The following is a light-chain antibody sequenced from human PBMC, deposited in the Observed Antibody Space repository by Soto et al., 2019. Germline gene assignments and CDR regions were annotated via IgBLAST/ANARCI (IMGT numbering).Light chain of an antibody. Sequence: DIQMTQSPSSLSASVGDRVTITCRASRGISNYLAWYQQKPGEVPTLLIYAASTLQSGVTSRFSGSGSRKDFTLAISSLQAEDVAKYYCQKYNSAPQTFGQGTNVEI. J-gene: IGKJ1*01. CDR3: QKYNSAPQT. CDR2: AAS. CDR1: RGISNY. V-gene: IGKV1-27*01.